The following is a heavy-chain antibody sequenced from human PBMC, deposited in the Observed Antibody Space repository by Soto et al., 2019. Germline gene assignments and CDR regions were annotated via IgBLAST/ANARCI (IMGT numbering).Heavy chain of an antibody. CDR1: GDSMSSSNW. Sequence: QVQLQESGPGLLKPSGTLSLTCTVSGDSMSSSNWWNWVRKPPGKGLEWIGEAHHSGRTNYNPSLKSRVTIAVDRSQIRFSLKLSSVTAADTAVYYCASSEAAALDYWGQGTLVTVSS. CDR3: ASSEAAALDY. V-gene: IGHV4-4*02. D-gene: IGHD6-25*01. CDR2: AHHSGRT. J-gene: IGHJ4*02.